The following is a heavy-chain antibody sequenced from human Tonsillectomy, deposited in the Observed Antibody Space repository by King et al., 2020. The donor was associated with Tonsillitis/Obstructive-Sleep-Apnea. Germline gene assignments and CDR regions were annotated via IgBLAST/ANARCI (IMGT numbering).Heavy chain of an antibody. D-gene: IGHD3-3*01. CDR3: AKGSVWSGYSEYMDV. Sequence: VQLVESGGGLVQPGRSLRLSCAASGFTLDDYAMHWVRQAPGKGLEWVSGITPGKGLEWVSGITWNSGSIGYVDSVNGRFTISRDNAKNSLYLQMNSLRPKDTALYYCAKGSVWSGYSEYMDVWGKGTTVTVSS. J-gene: IGHJ6*03. CDR1: GFTLDDYA. CDR2: ITWNSGSI. V-gene: IGHV3-9*01.